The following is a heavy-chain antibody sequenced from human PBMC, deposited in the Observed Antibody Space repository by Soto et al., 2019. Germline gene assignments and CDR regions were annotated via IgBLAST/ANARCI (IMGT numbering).Heavy chain of an antibody. V-gene: IGHV1-18*01. Sequence: QVQLVQSGAEVKKPGASVKVSCKASGYTFTSYGITWVRQAPGQGLEWMGCSSGYNGDIKYAQKFQGRVTMTADTSTSTAYMDLRSLRSDDTAIYFCARDGPLISARNRFDPWGQGTLVTVSS. CDR3: ARDGPLISARNRFDP. D-gene: IGHD6-6*01. CDR2: SSGYNGDI. J-gene: IGHJ5*02. CDR1: GYTFTSYG.